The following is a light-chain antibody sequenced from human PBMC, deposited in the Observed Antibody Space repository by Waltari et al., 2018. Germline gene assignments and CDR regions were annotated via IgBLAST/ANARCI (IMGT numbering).Light chain of an antibody. CDR2: SAS. V-gene: IGKV1-8*01. J-gene: IGKJ1*01. CDR1: QGFSTY. CDR3: QQYHDYPWT. Sequence: AIRMTQSPSSLSASIGDRGTISCRASQGFSTYLAWYQQKPGKAPSLLIHSASTLQTGVPSRFSGSGTGTDFTLTITCLQSADFAIYFCQQYHDYPWTFGQGTKVEI.